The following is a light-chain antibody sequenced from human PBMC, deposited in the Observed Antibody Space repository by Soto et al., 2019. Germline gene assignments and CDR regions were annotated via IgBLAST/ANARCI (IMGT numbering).Light chain of an antibody. V-gene: IGKV1-9*01. CDR3: QQLNDYPLT. J-gene: IGKJ4*01. CDR1: QDINNF. Sequence: TQLTQSPSSLSASVGDRVTINCRTSQDINNFLVWFQQKPGKAPKLLVYAASTLQGGVPSRFSGSGSGTDFTLTISSLQPEDSATYYCQQLNDYPLTFGGGTTVEIK. CDR2: AAS.